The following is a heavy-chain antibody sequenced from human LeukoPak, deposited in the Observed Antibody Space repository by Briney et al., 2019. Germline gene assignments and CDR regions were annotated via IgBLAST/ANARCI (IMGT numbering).Heavy chain of an antibody. D-gene: IGHD3-3*01. J-gene: IGHJ3*02. CDR3: ARDCYYDFWSGYYVPHDVFDI. CDR1: GGSISSYY. Sequence: SETLSLTCTVSGGSISSYYWSWIRQPPGKGLEWIGYIYYSGSTNYNPSLKSRVTISVDTSKNQFSLKLSSVTAADTAVYYCARDCYYDFWSGYYVPHDVFDIWGQGTMVTVSS. CDR2: IYYSGST. V-gene: IGHV4-59*01.